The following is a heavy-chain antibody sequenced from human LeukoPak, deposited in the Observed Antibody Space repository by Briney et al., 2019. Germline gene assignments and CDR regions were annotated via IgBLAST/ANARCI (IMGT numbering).Heavy chain of an antibody. CDR3: ATSCGNSYGCYFDY. CDR2: IYYSGST. J-gene: IGHJ4*02. CDR1: GASISSYY. V-gene: IGHV4-59*08. D-gene: IGHD5-18*01. Sequence: SGTLSLTCTVSGASISSYYWSWIRQPPGKGLEWIGYIYYSGSTNYNPSLKSRVTISVDTSKSQLSLRLSSVTAADTAIYYCATSCGNSYGCYFDYWGQGTLVTVSS.